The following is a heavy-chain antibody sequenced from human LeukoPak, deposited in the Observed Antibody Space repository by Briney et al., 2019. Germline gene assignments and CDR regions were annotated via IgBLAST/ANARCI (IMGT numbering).Heavy chain of an antibody. CDR2: INHSGST. V-gene: IGHV4-34*01. CDR3: AMGDGYNPPFDY. J-gene: IGHJ4*02. D-gene: IGHD3-16*01. Sequence: SETLSLTCAVYGGSFSGYYWSWIRQPPGKGLEWIGEINHSGSTNYNPSLKSRVTISVDTSKNQFSLKLSSVTAADTAVYYCAMGDGYNPPFDYWGQGTLVTVSP. CDR1: GGSFSGYY.